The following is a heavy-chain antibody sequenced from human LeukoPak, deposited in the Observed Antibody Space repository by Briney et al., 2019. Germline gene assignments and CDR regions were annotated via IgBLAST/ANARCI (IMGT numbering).Heavy chain of an antibody. V-gene: IGHV3-21*01. J-gene: IGHJ6*03. Sequence: GGSLRLSCAASGFTFSSYSMNWVRQAPGKGLEWVSSISSSSSNIYYAESVKGRFTISRDNAENSLYLQLNSLRAEDTAVYYCARGPSGSYYYYYYYMDVWGKGTTVTVSS. CDR2: ISSSSSNI. CDR1: GFTFSSYS. CDR3: ARGPSGSYYYYYYYMDV. D-gene: IGHD1-26*01.